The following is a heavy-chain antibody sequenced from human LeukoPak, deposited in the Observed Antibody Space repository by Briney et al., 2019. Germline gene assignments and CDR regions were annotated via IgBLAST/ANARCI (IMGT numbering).Heavy chain of an antibody. D-gene: IGHD3-22*01. CDR1: GFTFSSYW. Sequence: GGSLRLSCAASGFTFSSYWVHWVRQAPGKGLVWVSRIYSDGSSTSYADSVKGRFTISRDNAKNTLYLQMNSLRAEDTAVYYCARVQLPYYYDSSGYGVGYWGQGTLVTVSS. V-gene: IGHV3-74*01. CDR3: ARVQLPYYYDSSGYGVGY. CDR2: IYSDGSST. J-gene: IGHJ4*02.